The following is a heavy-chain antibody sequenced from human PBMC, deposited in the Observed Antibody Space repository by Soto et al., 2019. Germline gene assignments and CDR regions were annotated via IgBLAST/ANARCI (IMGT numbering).Heavy chain of an antibody. Sequence: GGSLRLSCAASGFTSSSYAMSWVRQAPGKGLVWVSRISANGSITDYADSVKGRFTISRDNAKNTMYLQMNSLTADDTAVYYCARDTNGLHYWGQGTLVTVSS. V-gene: IGHV3-23*01. CDR2: ISANGSIT. CDR3: ARDTNGLHY. J-gene: IGHJ4*02. D-gene: IGHD2-8*01. CDR1: GFTSSSYA.